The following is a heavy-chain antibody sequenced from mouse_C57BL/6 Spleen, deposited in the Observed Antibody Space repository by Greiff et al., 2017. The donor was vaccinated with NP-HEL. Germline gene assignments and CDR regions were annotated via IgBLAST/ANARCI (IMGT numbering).Heavy chain of an antibody. CDR2: ISSGGDYI. CDR1: GFTFSSYA. D-gene: IGHD2-3*01. Sequence: EVQVVESGEGLVKPGGSLKLSCAASGFTFSSYAMSWVRQTPEKRLEWVAYISSGGDYIYYADTVKGRFTISRDNARNTLYLQMSSLKSEDTAMYYCTRDGAGWFAYWGQGTLVTVSA. V-gene: IGHV5-9-1*02. CDR3: TRDGAGWFAY. J-gene: IGHJ3*01.